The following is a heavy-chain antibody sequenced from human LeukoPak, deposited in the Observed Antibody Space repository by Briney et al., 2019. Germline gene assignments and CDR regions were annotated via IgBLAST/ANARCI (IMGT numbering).Heavy chain of an antibody. CDR3: AKDPNRGGLSNYGYEWSY. V-gene: IGHV3-30*02. Sequence: PGGSLRLSCAASGFTFSSYGMHWVRQAPGRGLEWVAFIRHGGSNKYYADSVKGQFTISRENSKNTLYLQMNSLRAEDTAVYYCAKDPNRGGLSNYGYEWSYWGQGTLVTVSS. D-gene: IGHD5-18*01. CDR1: GFTFSSYG. CDR2: IRHGGSNK. J-gene: IGHJ4*02.